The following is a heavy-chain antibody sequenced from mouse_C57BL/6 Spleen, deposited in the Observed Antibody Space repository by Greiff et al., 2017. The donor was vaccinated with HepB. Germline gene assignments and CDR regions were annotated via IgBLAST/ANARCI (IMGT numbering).Heavy chain of an antibody. CDR2: INPNNGGT. V-gene: IGHV1-26*01. Sequence: VQLQQSGPELVKPGASVKISCKASGYTFTDYYMNWVKQSHGKSLEWIGDINPNNGGTSYNQKFKGKATLTVDKSSSTAYMKLRSLTSEDSAVYYCANLDYWGQGTTLTVSS. CDR1: GYTFTDYY. CDR3: ANLDY. J-gene: IGHJ2*01.